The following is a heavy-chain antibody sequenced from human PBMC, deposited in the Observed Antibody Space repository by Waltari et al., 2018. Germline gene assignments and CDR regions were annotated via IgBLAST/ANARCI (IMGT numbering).Heavy chain of an antibody. CDR2: VDPEDGET. V-gene: IGHV1-69-2*01. J-gene: IGHJ6*02. CDR1: GYTFTDYY. D-gene: IGHD3-10*01. Sequence: EVQLVQSGAEVKKPGATVKISCKVSGYTFTDYYMPWVQQAPGKGLEWMGLVDPEDGETIYAEKFQGRVTITADTSTDTAYMELSSLRSEDTAVYYCATGPPITMVQGVIRPRDYYGMDVWGQGTTVTVSS. CDR3: ATGPPITMVQGVIRPRDYYGMDV.